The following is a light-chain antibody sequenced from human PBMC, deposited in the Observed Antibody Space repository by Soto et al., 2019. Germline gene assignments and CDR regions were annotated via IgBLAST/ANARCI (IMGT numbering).Light chain of an antibody. V-gene: IGKV3-20*01. Sequence: VLKQSPCTLSLSPGARAPLTCRASQSVSTSSLAWYQQKGGQAPRLLIHGASSRATGIPDRFSGSGSGTDFTLTISRMEPEDVVVYYCQQQGSTPRTFGQGTKVDI. CDR2: GAS. J-gene: IGKJ1*01. CDR1: QSVSTSS. CDR3: QQQGSTPRT.